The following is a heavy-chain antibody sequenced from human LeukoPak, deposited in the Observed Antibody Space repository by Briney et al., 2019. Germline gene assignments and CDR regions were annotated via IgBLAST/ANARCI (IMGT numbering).Heavy chain of an antibody. D-gene: IGHD2-15*01. J-gene: IGHJ5*02. V-gene: IGHV3-7*01. CDR2: IKQDGSEQ. CDR1: GFTFSNYW. Sequence: GGSLRLSCTASGFTFSNYWMTWVRQAPGKGLEWVANIKQDGSEQYYVDSVKGRFTVSRDNAKNSLYLQMTSLRAEDTAVYHCARSGVYCSGGSCYSGKLWFDPWGQGTLVTVSS. CDR3: ARSGVYCSGGSCYSGKLWFDP.